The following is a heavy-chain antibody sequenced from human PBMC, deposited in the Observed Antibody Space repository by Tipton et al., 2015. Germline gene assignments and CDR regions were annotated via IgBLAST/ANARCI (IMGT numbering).Heavy chain of an antibody. CDR1: GFSFSSYS. V-gene: IGHV3-9*01. CDR2: LSWNSGNI. Sequence: SLRLSCVVSGFSFSSYSMTWVRQAPGRGLEWVSGLSWNSGNIGYAGSVKGRFTISRDNAKKSLYLQMNSLSAEDTALYYCAKDIGSSGMHGMDVWGQGTTVTVSS. D-gene: IGHD3-10*01. J-gene: IGHJ6*02. CDR3: AKDIGSSGMHGMDV.